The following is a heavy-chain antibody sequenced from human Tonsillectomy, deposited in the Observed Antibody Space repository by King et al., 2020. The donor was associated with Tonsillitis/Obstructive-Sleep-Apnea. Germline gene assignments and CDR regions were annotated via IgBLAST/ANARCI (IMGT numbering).Heavy chain of an antibody. J-gene: IGHJ3*02. D-gene: IGHD3-16*01. CDR3: AKDPPRGGVTGGRAFEI. CDR2: ISGTGGST. Sequence: VQLVESGGGLVQPGGSLRLSCAASGFTFSGYAMTWVRQAPGKGLEWGSSISGTGGSTFYADSVKGRFTISRDNSKNTLYLQMNSLRAEDTAVYYCAKDPPRGGVTGGRAFEIWGQGTMVTVSS. V-gene: IGHV3-23*04. CDR1: GFTFSGYA.